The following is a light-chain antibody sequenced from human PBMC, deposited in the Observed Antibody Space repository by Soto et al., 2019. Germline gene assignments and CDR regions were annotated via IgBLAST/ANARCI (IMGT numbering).Light chain of an antibody. CDR1: QSAGNF. Sequence: EIVMTQSPATLSVSPGETASLSCRASQSAGNFLAWYQQKPGQAPRLLIYGVSTRDTGVPDRFSGSASGTEFTLTISSLQSEDFAVYYCQQYNNWPRTFGQGTRLEIK. CDR2: GVS. V-gene: IGKV3-15*01. CDR3: QQYNNWPRT. J-gene: IGKJ5*01.